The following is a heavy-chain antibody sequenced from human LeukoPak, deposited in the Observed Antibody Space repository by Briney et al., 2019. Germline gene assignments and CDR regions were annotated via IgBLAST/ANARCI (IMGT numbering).Heavy chain of an antibody. D-gene: IGHD2-2*01. CDR2: FDPEDGET. CDR3: ATSTPGYYYGMDV. CDR1: GYTLTELS. J-gene: IGHJ6*02. Sequence: ASVKVSCKVSGYTLTELSMHWVRRAPGKGLEWMGGFDPEDGETIYAQKFQGRATMTEDTSTDTAYMELSSLRSEDTAVYYCATSTPGYYYGMDVWGQGTTVTVSS. V-gene: IGHV1-24*01.